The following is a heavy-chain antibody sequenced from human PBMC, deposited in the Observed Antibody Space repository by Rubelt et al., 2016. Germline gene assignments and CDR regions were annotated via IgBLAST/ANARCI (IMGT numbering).Heavy chain of an antibody. D-gene: IGHD1-26*01. V-gene: IGHV1-18*04. Sequence: QVQLVQSGAEVKKPGDSVKVSCKASGYTFTSYYMHWVRQATGQGLEWMGWISAYNGNTNYDRNVQGIVPMPPDPSTGTAYMERRCLRSDDTAVYYCASVVPGSYYYCGMDVWGQGTTVTVSS. CDR1: GYTFTSYY. J-gene: IGHJ6*02. CDR3: ASVVPGSYYYCGMDV. CDR2: ISAYNGNT.